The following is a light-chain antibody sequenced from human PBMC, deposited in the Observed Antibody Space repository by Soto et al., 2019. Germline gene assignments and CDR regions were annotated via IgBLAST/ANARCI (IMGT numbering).Light chain of an antibody. V-gene: IGLV2-14*03. CDR2: DVR. CDR3: SSFTSRNVVI. CDR1: TNDVGGYDY. Sequence: QSALSQPASVSGSPGQAITISCTGSTNDVGGYDYVSWYQQHPGRAPKLMIFDVRSRPSGVSNRFSGSKSGNTASLTISGLQTEDEADYYRSSFTSRNVVIFGGGTKLTVL. J-gene: IGLJ2*01.